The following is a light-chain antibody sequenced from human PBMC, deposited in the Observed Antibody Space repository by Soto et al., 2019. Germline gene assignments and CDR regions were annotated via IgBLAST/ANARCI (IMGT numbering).Light chain of an antibody. J-gene: IGLJ2*01. Sequence: QSALTQPASVSGSPGQSITISCTGTISDVGGYNYVSWYQQHPGKAPKLMIYGVTNRPSGVSNRFSGSKSGNTASLTISGLRAEDEADYYCSSYTSSTTLSVVFGGGMKLTVL. CDR1: ISDVGGYNY. CDR3: SSYTSSTTLSVV. V-gene: IGLV2-14*01. CDR2: GVT.